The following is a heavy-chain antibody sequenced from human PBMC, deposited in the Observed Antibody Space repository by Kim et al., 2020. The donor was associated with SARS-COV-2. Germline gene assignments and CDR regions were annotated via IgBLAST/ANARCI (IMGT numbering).Heavy chain of an antibody. V-gene: IGHV4-34*01. J-gene: IGHJ6*04. D-gene: IGHD2-2*02. CDR2: ISHSGSI. CDR3: ARGRAGVVPSPILGLGPHYHCFIMEV. Sequence: SETLSLTCDVYGGSFSGFSWSWIRQPPGKGLEWIGEISHSGSINYNPSLKSRVTISRDTSNNQFSLKLTSVTAADTCFYFCARGRAGVVPSPILGLGPHYHCFIMEVGGDGTTLTLSS. CDR1: GGSFSGFS.